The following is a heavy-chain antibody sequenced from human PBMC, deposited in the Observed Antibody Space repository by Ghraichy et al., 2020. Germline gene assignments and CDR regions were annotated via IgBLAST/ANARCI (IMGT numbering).Heavy chain of an antibody. Sequence: SETLSLTCTVSGGSISSYYWSWIRQPAAKGLEWIGRIYSSGTTNYNPSLKSRVTISVDASKNQFSLKVSSVTAADTAMYYCAREGGDYWYFDLWGRGTLVTVSS. CDR3: AREGGDYWYFDL. J-gene: IGHJ2*01. V-gene: IGHV4-4*07. D-gene: IGHD2-21*01. CDR2: IYSSGTT. CDR1: GGSISSYY.